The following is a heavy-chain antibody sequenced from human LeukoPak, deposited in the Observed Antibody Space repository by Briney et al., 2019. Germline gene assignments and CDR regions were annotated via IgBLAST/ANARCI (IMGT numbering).Heavy chain of an antibody. Sequence: ASVKVSCKASVYTFTGSYMHWVRQAPGQGLEWMGRINPNSGGTNYAQKFQGRVTMTRDTSISTAYMELSRLRSDDTAVYYCAREHSNYEFPTDFDYWGQGTLVTVSS. CDR2: INPNSGGT. CDR1: VYTFTGSY. J-gene: IGHJ4*02. V-gene: IGHV1-2*06. CDR3: AREHSNYEFPTDFDY. D-gene: IGHD4-11*01.